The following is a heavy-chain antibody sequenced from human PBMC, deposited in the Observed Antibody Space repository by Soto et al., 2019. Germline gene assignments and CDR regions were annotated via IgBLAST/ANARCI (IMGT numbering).Heavy chain of an antibody. D-gene: IGHD3-9*01. J-gene: IGHJ2*01. V-gene: IGHV4-34*01. Sequence: QVQLQQWGAGPLRPLETLSLTCCVSVGSFSGYYWAWIRQSPGKGLELIGEINDRGSINYNPSLKRQVSITADTSKNHYSLMRRSVTAAGTAVYYCARESDDIVTGPTSVWYFHHWGRGTLVTVSS. CDR2: INDRGSI. CDR3: ARESDDIVTGPTSVWYFHH. CDR1: VGSFSGYY.